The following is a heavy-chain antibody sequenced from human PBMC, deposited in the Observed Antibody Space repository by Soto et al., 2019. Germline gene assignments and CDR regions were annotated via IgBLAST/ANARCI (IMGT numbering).Heavy chain of an antibody. D-gene: IGHD3-22*01. CDR2: INPSGGST. CDR3: ARDWARYYYDSSGYSYFDY. J-gene: IGHJ4*02. CDR1: GYTFTSYY. V-gene: IGHV1-46*01. Sequence: QVQLVQSGAEVKKPGASVKVSCKASGYTFTSYYMHWVRQAPGQGLEWMGIINPSGGSTSYAQKFQGRVPMTRDTSTSTVYMELSSLRSEDTAVYYCARDWARYYYDSSGYSYFDYWGQGTLVTVSS.